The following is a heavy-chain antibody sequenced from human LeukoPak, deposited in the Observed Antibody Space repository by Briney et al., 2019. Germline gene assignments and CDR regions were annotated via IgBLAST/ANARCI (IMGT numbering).Heavy chain of an antibody. CDR2: INPNSGGT. D-gene: IGHD3-3*01. V-gene: IGHV1-2*02. Sequence: ASVKVSCKASGYTFTGYYMHWVRQAPGQGFEWMGWINPNSGGTNYAQKFQGRVTMTRDTSISTAYMELSRLRSDDTAVYYCARWIEYYDFWSGYYDYWGQGTLVTVSS. CDR1: GYTFTGYY. J-gene: IGHJ4*02. CDR3: ARWIEYYDFWSGYYDY.